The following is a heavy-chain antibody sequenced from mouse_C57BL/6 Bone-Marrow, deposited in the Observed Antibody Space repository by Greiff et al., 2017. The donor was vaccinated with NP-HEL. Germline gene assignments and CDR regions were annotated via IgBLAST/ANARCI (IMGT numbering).Heavy chain of an antibody. Sequence: LVESGAELVRPGASVKLSCTASGFNIKDDYMHWVKQRPEQGLEWIGWIDPENGDTEYASKFQGKAAITADTSSNTAYLQLSSLTSEDTAVYYCTTSGYYDYWGQGTTLTVSS. CDR3: TTSGYYDY. CDR1: GFNIKDDY. J-gene: IGHJ2*01. V-gene: IGHV14-4*01. D-gene: IGHD3-1*01. CDR2: IDPENGDT.